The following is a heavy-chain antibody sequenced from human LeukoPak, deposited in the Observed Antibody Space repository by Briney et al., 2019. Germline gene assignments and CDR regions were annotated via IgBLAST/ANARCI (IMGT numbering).Heavy chain of an antibody. CDR3: ARSPKRNGPLKRDYYDSSGPDAFDI. J-gene: IGHJ3*02. D-gene: IGHD3-22*01. Sequence: PGGSLRLSCAASGFTFSSYSMNWVRQAPGKGLEWVSSISSSSSYIYYADSVKGRFTISRDNSKNTLYLQMNSLRAEDTAVYYCARSPKRNGPLKRDYYDSSGPDAFDIWGQGTMVTVSS. V-gene: IGHV3-21*04. CDR2: ISSSSSYI. CDR1: GFTFSSYS.